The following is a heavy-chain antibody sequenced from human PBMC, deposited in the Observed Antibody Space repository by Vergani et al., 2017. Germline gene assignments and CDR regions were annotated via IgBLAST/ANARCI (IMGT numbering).Heavy chain of an antibody. CDR1: GFTFTSYA. J-gene: IGHJ4*02. CDR3: AKGNKRYQLLFDY. Sequence: EVQLLESGGGLLQPGGSLRLSCAASGFTFTSYAMSWARQAPGKGLEWVSAISGSGDSTYYADSVKGRFTISRDNSKNTLYLQMNSLKAEDTAVYYCAKGNKRYQLLFDYWGQGTLVTVSS. CDR2: ISGSGDST. V-gene: IGHV3-23*01. D-gene: IGHD2-2*01.